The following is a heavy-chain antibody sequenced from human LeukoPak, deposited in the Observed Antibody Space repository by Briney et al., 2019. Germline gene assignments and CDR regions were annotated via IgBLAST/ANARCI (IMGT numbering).Heavy chain of an antibody. CDR1: GYTFTGYY. CDR3: ARHLGYSSGWPDY. D-gene: IGHD6-19*01. CDR2: INPNSGGT. V-gene: IGHV1-2*02. J-gene: IGHJ4*02. Sequence: ASVKVSCKASGYTFTGYYMHWVRQAPGQGLEWMGWINPNSGGTNYAQKFQGRVTMTRDTSISTAYMELSRLRSDDTAVYYCARHLGYSSGWPDYWGQGTLVTVSS.